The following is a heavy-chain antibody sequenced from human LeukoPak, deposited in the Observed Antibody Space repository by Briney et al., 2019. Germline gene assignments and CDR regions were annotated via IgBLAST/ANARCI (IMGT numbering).Heavy chain of an antibody. CDR2: MNPNSGNT. J-gene: IGHJ6*03. CDR1: GYTFTSYD. CDR3: ARGPITIFGVAPPGYYMDV. V-gene: IGHV1-8*03. Sequence: ASVKVSYKASGYTFTSYDINWVRQATGRGLEWMAWMNPNSGNTGYAQKFQGRVTITRNTSISTAYMELSSLRSEDTAVYYCARGPITIFGVAPPGYYMDVWGKGTTVTVSS. D-gene: IGHD3-3*01.